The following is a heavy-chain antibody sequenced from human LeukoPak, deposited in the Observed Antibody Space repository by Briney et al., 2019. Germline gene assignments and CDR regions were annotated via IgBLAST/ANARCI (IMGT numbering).Heavy chain of an antibody. CDR2: ISGSGGST. CDR1: GLTFNSYA. CDR3: ARGASVDRTYNYYDY. D-gene: IGHD5-24*01. Sequence: GGSLRLSCAASGLTFNSYAMSWVRQAPGKGLEWVSAISGSGGSTYYADSVEGRFTISRDNAKNTLYLQMNSLRAEDTAVYYCARGASVDRTYNYYDYWGQGTLVTVSS. J-gene: IGHJ4*02. V-gene: IGHV3-23*01.